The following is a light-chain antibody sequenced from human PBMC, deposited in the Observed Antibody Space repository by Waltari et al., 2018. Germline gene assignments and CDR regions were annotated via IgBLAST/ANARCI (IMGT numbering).Light chain of an antibody. CDR3: QQYGNSPFT. CDR1: QSVTSNY. V-gene: IGKV3-20*01. Sequence: EIVLTQSPGTLSLSPGERVTLSCRASQSVTSNYLAWYQQKPGQAPRLLIYGASSRATDITDRFSGSGSGTDFTLTISRLEPEDFAVYYCQQYGNSPFTFGPGTKVDIK. J-gene: IGKJ3*01. CDR2: GAS.